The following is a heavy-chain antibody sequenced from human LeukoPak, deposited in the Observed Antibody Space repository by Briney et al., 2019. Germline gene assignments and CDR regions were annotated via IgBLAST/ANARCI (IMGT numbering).Heavy chain of an antibody. D-gene: IGHD6-13*01. CDR2: IYSGGST. J-gene: IGHJ4*02. CDR3: ARLWQQLVPDY. Sequence: GGSLRLSCAASGFTVSSNYMSWVRQAPGKGLEWVSVIYSGGSTYYADSVKGRFTISRDNSKNTLYLQMNSLRAEDTAVYYCARLWQQLVPDYWGQGTLVTVSS. CDR1: GFTVSSNY. V-gene: IGHV3-66*04.